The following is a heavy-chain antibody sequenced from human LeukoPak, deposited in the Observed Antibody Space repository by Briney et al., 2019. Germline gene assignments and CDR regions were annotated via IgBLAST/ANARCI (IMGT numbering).Heavy chain of an antibody. CDR3: ARANDHRRKKYYYYMDV. V-gene: IGHV1-69*01. CDR2: IIPIFGTA. CDR1: GGTFSSYA. D-gene: IGHD1-1*01. J-gene: IGHJ6*03. Sequence: GASVKVSCKASGGTFSSYAISWVRQAPGQGLEWMGGIIPIFGTANYAQKFQGRVTITADESTSTAYMELSSLRSEDTAVYYCARANDHRRKKYYYYMDVWGKGTTVTVSS.